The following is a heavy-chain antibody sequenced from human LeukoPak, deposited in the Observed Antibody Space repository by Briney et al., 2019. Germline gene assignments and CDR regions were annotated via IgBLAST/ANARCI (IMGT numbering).Heavy chain of an antibody. J-gene: IGHJ6*02. CDR2: ISHDGSNK. CDR3: VRELAGGWYLTDSSYFYGMDV. D-gene: IGHD6-19*01. Sequence: GGSLRLSCAASGFTFSSYAMHWVRQAPGKGLEWVAVISHDGSNKYYADSVKGRFTISRDNAKNSLYLQMNSLRAEDTAVYHCVRELAGGWYLTDSSYFYGMDVWGQGTTVTVFS. CDR1: GFTFSSYA. V-gene: IGHV3-30-3*01.